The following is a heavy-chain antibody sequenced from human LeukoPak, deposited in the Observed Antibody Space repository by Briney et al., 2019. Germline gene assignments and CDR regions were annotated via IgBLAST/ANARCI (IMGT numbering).Heavy chain of an antibody. V-gene: IGHV1-8*03. CDR2: MKPNSGNT. D-gene: IGHD6-6*01. J-gene: IGHJ5*02. Sequence: ASVKVSCHASGYTFTSYDINWVRQATGQGLEWMGWMKPNSGNTGYAQKFQGRVTITRNTSISTAYMELSSLRSEDTAVYYCARAPPGGAARPYNWFDPWGQGTLVTVSS. CDR1: GYTFTSYD. CDR3: ARAPPGGAARPYNWFDP.